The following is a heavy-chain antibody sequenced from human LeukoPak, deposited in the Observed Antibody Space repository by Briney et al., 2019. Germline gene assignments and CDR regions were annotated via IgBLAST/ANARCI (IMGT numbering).Heavy chain of an antibody. CDR1: GGTFSSYA. V-gene: IGHV1-69*05. CDR2: IIPIFGTA. J-gene: IGHJ5*02. CDR3: ARGVCSGGSCYQNWFDP. D-gene: IGHD2-15*01. Sequence: SVKVSCKASGGTFSSYAISWVRQAPGQGLEWMGRIIPIFGTANYAQKFQGRVTITTDESTSTAYMELSSLRSEDTAVHYCARGVCSGGSCYQNWFDPWGQGTLVTVSS.